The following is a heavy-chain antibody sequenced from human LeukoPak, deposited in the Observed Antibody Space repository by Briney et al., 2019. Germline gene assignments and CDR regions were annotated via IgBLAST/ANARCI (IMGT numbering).Heavy chain of an antibody. CDR2: ISAFDGKS. V-gene: IGHV1-18*04. D-gene: IGHD2-2*01. J-gene: IGHJ4*02. Sequence: ASVKVSCKASGYTFTSYGFSWVRQAPGQGLEWMGCISAFDGKSSYSQKLQDRVTMTTDTSTSTAYMELRSLRSDDTAVYYCARDLRYCSSTSCPIDYWGQGTLVTVSS. CDR1: GYTFTSYG. CDR3: ARDLRYCSSTSCPIDY.